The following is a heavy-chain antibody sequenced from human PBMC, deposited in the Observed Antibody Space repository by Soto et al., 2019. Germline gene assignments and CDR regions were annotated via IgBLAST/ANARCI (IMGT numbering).Heavy chain of an antibody. CDR2: IYHSGST. J-gene: IGHJ5*02. V-gene: IGHV4-30-2*01. CDR1: GGSISSGGYS. Sequence: PSETLSLTCAVSGGSISSGGYSWSWIRQPPGKGLEWIGYIYHSGSTYYNPSLKSRVTISVDRSKNQFSLKLSSVTAADTAVFYCARGLPTGGYHNGNWFDPWGQGTLVTVSS. CDR3: ARGLPTGGYHNGNWFDP. D-gene: IGHD1-26*01.